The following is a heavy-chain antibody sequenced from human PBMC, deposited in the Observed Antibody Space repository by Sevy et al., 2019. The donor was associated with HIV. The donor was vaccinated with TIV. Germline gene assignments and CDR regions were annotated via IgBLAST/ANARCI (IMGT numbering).Heavy chain of an antibody. CDR3: TREGKGIAVAGTSDAFDI. CDR2: SRSKAYGGTT. D-gene: IGHD6-19*01. V-gene: IGHV3-49*03. Sequence: GGSLRLSCTASGFTFGDYAMSWFRRAPGKGLEWVGYSRSKAYGGTTEYAASVKGRFTISRDDSKSIAYLQMNSLKTEDTAVYYCTREGKGIAVAGTSDAFDIWGQGTMVTVSS. CDR1: GFTFGDYA. J-gene: IGHJ3*02.